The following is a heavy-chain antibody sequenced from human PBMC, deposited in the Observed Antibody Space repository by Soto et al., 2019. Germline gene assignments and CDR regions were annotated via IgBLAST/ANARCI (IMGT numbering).Heavy chain of an antibody. Sequence: SETLSLTCAVYGGSFSGYYWSWIRQPPGKGLEWIGEINHSGSTNYNPSLKSRVTISVDTSKNQFSLKLSSVTAADTAVYYCARGVIDDYIWGSYRQLYFDYWGQGTLVTVSS. CDR3: ARGVIDDYIWGSYRQLYFDY. D-gene: IGHD3-16*02. J-gene: IGHJ4*02. CDR2: INHSGST. CDR1: GGSFSGYY. V-gene: IGHV4-34*01.